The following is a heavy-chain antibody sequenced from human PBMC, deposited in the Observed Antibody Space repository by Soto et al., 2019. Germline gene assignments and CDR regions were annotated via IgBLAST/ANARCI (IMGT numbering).Heavy chain of an antibody. CDR3: HEDGYNSHFDY. CDR2: INHSGST. D-gene: IGHD5-12*01. CDR1: GGSFSGYY. J-gene: IGHJ4*02. Sequence: SETLSLTCAVYGGSFSGYYWSWIRQPPGKGLEWIGEINHSGSTNYNPSLKSRVTISVDTSKNQFSLKLSSVTAADTAVYYCHEDGYNSHFDYWGQGTLVTVSS. V-gene: IGHV4-34*01.